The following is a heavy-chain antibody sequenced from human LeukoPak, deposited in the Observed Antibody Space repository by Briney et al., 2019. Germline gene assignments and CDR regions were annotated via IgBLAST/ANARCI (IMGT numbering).Heavy chain of an antibody. CDR1: GFTFRAYA. Sequence: GGSLRLSCAASGFTFRAYAMSWVRQAPGKGLEWVAVISYDGPNKYYADSVRGRFTISRDNSKNTQYLQMNSLRSEDTAVYYCAKGLARFGYGALLDYWGQGTLVTVSS. D-gene: IGHD4/OR15-4a*01. J-gene: IGHJ4*02. CDR2: ISYDGPNK. CDR3: AKGLARFGYGALLDY. V-gene: IGHV3-30*18.